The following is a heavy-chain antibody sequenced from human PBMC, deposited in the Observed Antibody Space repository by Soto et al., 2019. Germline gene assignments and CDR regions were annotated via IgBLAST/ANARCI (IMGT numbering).Heavy chain of an antibody. J-gene: IGHJ6*02. Sequence: SETLSLTCTVSGGSISSYYWSWIRQPPGKGLEWIGYIYYSGSTNYNPSLKSRVTMSVDTSKNQFSLRLSSVTAADTAVYYCARTGGYYYYGMDVWGQGTTVTVSS. V-gene: IGHV4-59*01. D-gene: IGHD1-26*01. CDR2: IYYSGST. CDR3: ARTGGYYYYGMDV. CDR1: GGSISSYY.